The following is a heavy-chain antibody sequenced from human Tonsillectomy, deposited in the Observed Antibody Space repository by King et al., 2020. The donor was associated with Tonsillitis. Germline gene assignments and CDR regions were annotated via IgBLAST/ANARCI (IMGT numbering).Heavy chain of an antibody. Sequence: VQLVETGGALIQPGGSLRLSCVASGFTVNNHYMTWVRQAPGKGLEWVSVIYGGGNTNYADSVKGRFTISRDTSKNTLNLLMNSLRADDTAVYYCATGYIYGYFEFWGQGTLVTVSS. V-gene: IGHV3-53*02. J-gene: IGHJ4*02. CDR3: ATGYIYGYFEF. CDR1: GFTVNNHY. CDR2: IYGGGNT. D-gene: IGHD5-24*01.